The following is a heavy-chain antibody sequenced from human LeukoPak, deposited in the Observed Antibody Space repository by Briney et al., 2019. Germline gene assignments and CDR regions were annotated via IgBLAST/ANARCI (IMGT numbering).Heavy chain of an antibody. CDR1: GYTFTGYY. CDR3: AREARGSGHFDY. Sequence: ASVKASCKASGYTFTGYYMHWVRQAPGQGLEWMGWVNPNSGGTNYAQKFQGRVTMTRDTSISTAYMELSRLRSDDTAVYYCAREARGSGHFDYWGQGTLVTVSS. V-gene: IGHV1-2*02. D-gene: IGHD1-26*01. CDR2: VNPNSGGT. J-gene: IGHJ4*02.